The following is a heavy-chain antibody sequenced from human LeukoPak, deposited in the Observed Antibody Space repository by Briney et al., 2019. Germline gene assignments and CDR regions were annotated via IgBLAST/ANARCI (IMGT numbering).Heavy chain of an antibody. J-gene: IGHJ4*02. Sequence: SETLSLTCTVSGGSLSSYYWTWIRQPPGKGLEWIGYIYYTGSTSYNPSLKSRVTISVQTSKNQFSLKLSSVTAADTAVYYCARVGGYSHKDWGQGNLVTVSS. CDR1: GGSLSSYY. CDR3: ARVGGYSHKD. CDR2: IYYTGST. D-gene: IGHD5-18*01. V-gene: IGHV4-59*01.